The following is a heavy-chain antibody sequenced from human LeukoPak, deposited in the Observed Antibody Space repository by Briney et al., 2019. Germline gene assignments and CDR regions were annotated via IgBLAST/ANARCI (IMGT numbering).Heavy chain of an antibody. CDR3: ARDATASDYGDAFDI. Sequence: PSETLSLTCTVSGGSISSGSYYWSWIRQPAGKGLEWIGRIYTSGSTNYNPSLKSRVTISVDRSKNQFSLKVSSVTAADTAVYYCARDATASDYGDAFDIWGQGTMVTVSS. V-gene: IGHV4-61*02. CDR2: IYTSGST. CDR1: GGSISSGSYY. D-gene: IGHD4-17*01. J-gene: IGHJ3*02.